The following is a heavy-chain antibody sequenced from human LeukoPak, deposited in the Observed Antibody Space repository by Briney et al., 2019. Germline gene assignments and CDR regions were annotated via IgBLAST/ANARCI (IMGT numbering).Heavy chain of an antibody. CDR1: GFIFSNYW. V-gene: IGHV3-7*01. J-gene: IGHJ4*02. CDR3: VRTSRSISSDY. Sequence: GGSLRLSCEASGFIFSNYWMSWVRQAPGKGLEWVANIKQDGSVKNYVDSMEGRFIIYRDNAKNLLYLQMNSLGAEDTAVYYCVRTSRSISSDYWGQGTQVTVSS. CDR2: IKQDGSVK. D-gene: IGHD3-3*02.